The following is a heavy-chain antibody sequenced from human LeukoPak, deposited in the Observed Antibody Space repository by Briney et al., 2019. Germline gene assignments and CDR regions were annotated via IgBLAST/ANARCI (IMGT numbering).Heavy chain of an antibody. Sequence: GGSLRLCCAASGFTFSDYYMSWSRQARGKGVEWVSYISSSGSIIYYADSEKGRFTITKDNAKKALNLQMNLLSAEDAAVYYCARRRESRSLQHFDYWGQGTLVTVRS. CDR1: GFTFSDYY. D-gene: IGHD1-26*01. V-gene: IGHV3-11*01. CDR3: ARRRESRSLQHFDY. J-gene: IGHJ4*02. CDR2: ISSSGSII.